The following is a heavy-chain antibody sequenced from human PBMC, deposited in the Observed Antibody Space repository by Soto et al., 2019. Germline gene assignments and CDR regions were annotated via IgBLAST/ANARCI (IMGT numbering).Heavy chain of an antibody. Sequence: ASVKVSCKASGYTFAGYYMHWVRQAPGQGLEWMGWINPNSGGTNYAQKFQGRVTMTRDTSISTAYMELSRLRSDDTAVYYCASTIFGVGPYFDYWGQGTLVTVSS. CDR3: ASTIFGVGPYFDY. CDR2: INPNSGGT. D-gene: IGHD3-3*01. J-gene: IGHJ4*02. V-gene: IGHV1-2*02. CDR1: GYTFAGYY.